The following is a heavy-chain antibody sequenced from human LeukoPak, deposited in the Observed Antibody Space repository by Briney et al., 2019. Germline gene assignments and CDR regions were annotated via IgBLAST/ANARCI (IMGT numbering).Heavy chain of an antibody. CDR2: ISSSSSYI. Sequence: KPGGSLRLSCAASGFTFSSYSMNWVRQAPGKGLEWVSSISSSSSYIYYADSEKGRFTISRDNAKNSLYLQMNSLRAEDTALYHCARDGAAAEFDYWGQGTLVTVSS. CDR1: GFTFSSYS. D-gene: IGHD6-13*01. CDR3: ARDGAAAEFDY. V-gene: IGHV3-21*04. J-gene: IGHJ4*02.